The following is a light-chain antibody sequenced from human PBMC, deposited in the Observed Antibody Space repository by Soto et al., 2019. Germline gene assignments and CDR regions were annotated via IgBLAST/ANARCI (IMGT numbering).Light chain of an antibody. CDR1: SSDVGGYNY. Sequence: QSVLTQPPSASGSPGQSVTISCTGTSSDVGGYNYVSWYQQHPGKALKLMIYEVSKRPSGVPDRFSGSKSGNTASLTVSGLQAEDEADYYCSSYAGSNNRYVFGTGTKLTVL. CDR3: SSYAGSNNRYV. CDR2: EVS. J-gene: IGLJ1*01. V-gene: IGLV2-8*01.